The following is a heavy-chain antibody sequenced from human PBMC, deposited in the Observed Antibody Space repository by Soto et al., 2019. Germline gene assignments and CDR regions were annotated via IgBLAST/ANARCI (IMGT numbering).Heavy chain of an antibody. CDR2: IIPIFGTA. CDR3: ASPAHFWSGYRYYYGMDV. CDR1: GRPFISTA. D-gene: IGHD3-3*01. V-gene: IGHV1-69*13. Sequence: SVTVSSKASGRPFISTAIIWVRQAPGKGLEWMGGIIPIFGTANYAQKFQGRVTITADESTSTAYMELSSLRSEDTAVYYCASPAHFWSGYRYYYGMDVWGQGTTVTVSS. J-gene: IGHJ6*02.